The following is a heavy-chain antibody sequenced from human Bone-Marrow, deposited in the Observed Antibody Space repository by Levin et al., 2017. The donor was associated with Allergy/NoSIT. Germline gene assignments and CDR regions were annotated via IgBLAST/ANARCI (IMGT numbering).Heavy chain of an antibody. Sequence: GESLKISCAASGFTFSSHSMNWVRQAPGKGLEWVSYISTTSSTIYYADSVKGRFTISRDNAKNSLYLQMNSLRDEDTAVYYCAGDHITIFSLCFDYWGPGTLVTVSS. CDR1: GFTFSSHS. CDR2: ISTTSSTI. V-gene: IGHV3-48*02. CDR3: AGDHITIFSLCFDY. D-gene: IGHD3-9*01. J-gene: IGHJ4*02.